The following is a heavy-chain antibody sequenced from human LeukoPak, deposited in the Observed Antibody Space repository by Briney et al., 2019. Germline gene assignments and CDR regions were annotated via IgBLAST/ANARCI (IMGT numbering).Heavy chain of an antibody. D-gene: IGHD4-17*01. CDR3: ARKINGDYPGDAFDI. J-gene: IGHJ3*02. Sequence: GGSLRLSCAASGFTFDDYGMSWVRQAPGKGLEWVSNINWNGGSTGYADSVRGRFTISRDNAKNSLYLQMNSLRAEDTAVYYCARKINGDYPGDAFDIWGQGTMVTVSS. V-gene: IGHV3-20*04. CDR1: GFTFDDYG. CDR2: INWNGGST.